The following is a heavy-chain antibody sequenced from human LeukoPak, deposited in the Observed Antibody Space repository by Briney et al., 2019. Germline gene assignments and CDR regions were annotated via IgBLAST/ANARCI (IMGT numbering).Heavy chain of an antibody. CDR3: ARRSPSADAFDI. CDR2: LNTKSGTP. V-gene: IGHV7-4-1*02. J-gene: IGHJ3*02. CDR1: GYTFSRNA. Sequence: ASVKVSCKASGYTFSRNAINWVRQPPGQGLKWMGWLNTKSGTPTYAQGFTGRFVLSLDISVSTAYLQISNLTPEDTAVYYCARRSPSADAFDIWGQGTMVTVSS.